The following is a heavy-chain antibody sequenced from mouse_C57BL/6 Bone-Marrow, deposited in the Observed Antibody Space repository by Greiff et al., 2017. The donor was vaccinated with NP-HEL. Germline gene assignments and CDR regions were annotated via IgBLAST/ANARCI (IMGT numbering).Heavy chain of an antibody. J-gene: IGHJ3*01. CDR2: IRSKSNNYAT. V-gene: IGHV10-1*01. Sequence: DAGGGLVQPKGSLKLSCAASGFSFNTYAMNWVRQAPGKGLEWVARIRSKSNNYATYYADSVKDRFTISRDDSESMLYLQMNNLKTEDTAMYYCVRHGWTWFAYWGQGTLVTVSA. CDR1: GFSFNTYA. D-gene: IGHD2-3*01. CDR3: VRHGWTWFAY.